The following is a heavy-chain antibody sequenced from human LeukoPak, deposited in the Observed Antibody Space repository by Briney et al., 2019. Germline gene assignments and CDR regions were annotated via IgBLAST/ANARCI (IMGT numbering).Heavy chain of an antibody. V-gene: IGHV1-69*13. CDR1: GGTFSSYA. Sequence: SVKVSCTASGGTFSSYAISWVRQAPGQGLEWMGGIIPIFGTANYAQKFQGRVTITADESTSTAYMELSSLRSEDTAVYYCARGEDDDSSGYYLYYFDYWGQGTLVTVSS. CDR2: IIPIFGTA. CDR3: ARGEDDDSSGYYLYYFDY. J-gene: IGHJ4*02. D-gene: IGHD3-22*01.